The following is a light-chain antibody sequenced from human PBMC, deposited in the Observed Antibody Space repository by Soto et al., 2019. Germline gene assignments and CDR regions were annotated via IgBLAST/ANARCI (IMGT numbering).Light chain of an antibody. CDR3: HHYET. J-gene: IGKJ1*01. V-gene: IGKV3-11*01. CDR2: DAI. Sequence: EIVLTQSPAILSLSPGERAFLSCRASQSVSSYLAWYQQKPGQAPRLLIYDAIYRATDIPARFSGSGYGTDFSLRISSVQTEDFAVYYCHHYETFGQGTKVDIK. CDR1: QSVSSY.